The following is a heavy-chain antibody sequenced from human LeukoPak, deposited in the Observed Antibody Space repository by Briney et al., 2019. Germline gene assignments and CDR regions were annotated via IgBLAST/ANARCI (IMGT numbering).Heavy chain of an antibody. V-gene: IGHV4-59*01. CDR2: IHYRGST. Sequence: PETLSLTCTVSGGSLNNYYWSWIRQPPGKGLEWIGYIHYRGSTNYNPSLKSRVTISVDTSKNQFSLKLSSVTAADTAVYYCAREMYDTSGYFDYWGQGTLVTVSS. J-gene: IGHJ4*02. D-gene: IGHD3-22*01. CDR1: GGSLNNYY. CDR3: AREMYDTSGYFDY.